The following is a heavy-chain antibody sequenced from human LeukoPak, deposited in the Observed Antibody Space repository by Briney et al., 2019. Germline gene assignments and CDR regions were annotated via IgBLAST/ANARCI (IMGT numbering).Heavy chain of an antibody. Sequence: ASVKVSCKASGYTFTGYYMHWVRQAPGQGLEWMGWINPNSGGTNYAQKFQGRVTMTRDTSISTAYMELSRLRSDDTAVYYCARSAAGRIDAFDIWGQGTMVTVSS. CDR1: GYTFTGYY. D-gene: IGHD6-13*01. V-gene: IGHV1-2*02. CDR2: INPNSGGT. CDR3: ARSAAGRIDAFDI. J-gene: IGHJ3*02.